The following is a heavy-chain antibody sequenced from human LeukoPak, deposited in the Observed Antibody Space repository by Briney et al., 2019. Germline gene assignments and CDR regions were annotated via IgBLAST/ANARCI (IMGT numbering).Heavy chain of an antibody. J-gene: IGHJ4*02. CDR2: INHSGST. CDR3: ARSSAQTGDSY. Sequence: SETLSLTCTVSGASINTYYWSWIRQPPGKGLEWIGEINHSGSTNYNPSLKSRVTISVDTSKNQFSLKLSSVTAADTAVYYCARSSAQTGDSYWGQGTLVTVSS. D-gene: IGHD7-27*01. CDR1: GASINTYY. V-gene: IGHV4-34*01.